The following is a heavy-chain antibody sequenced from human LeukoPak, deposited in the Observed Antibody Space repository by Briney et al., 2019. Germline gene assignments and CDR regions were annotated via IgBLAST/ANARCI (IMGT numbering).Heavy chain of an antibody. D-gene: IGHD3-22*01. CDR1: GYTFTGYC. J-gene: IGHJ4*02. V-gene: IGHV1-2*02. CDR2: INPNSGGT. Sequence: ASVKVSCKASGYTFTGYCMHWVRQAPGQGLEWMGWINPNSGGTNYAQKFQGRVTMTRDTSISTAYMELSRLRSDDTAVYYCARLRRRTYYYDSSGYYYFDYWGQGTLVTVSS. CDR3: ARLRRRTYYYDSSGYYYFDY.